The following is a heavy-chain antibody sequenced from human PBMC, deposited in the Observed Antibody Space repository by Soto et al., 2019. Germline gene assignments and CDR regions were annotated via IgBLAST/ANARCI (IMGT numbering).Heavy chain of an antibody. J-gene: IGHJ3*02. CDR1: GGSISSYY. Sequence: PSETLSLTCTVSGGSISSYYWSWIRQPPGKGLEWIGYIYYSGSTNYNPSLKSRVTISVDTSKNQFSLKLSSVTAADTAVYYCARGSIFGVGDYAFDIWGQGIMVTVSS. CDR2: IYYSGST. V-gene: IGHV4-59*01. CDR3: ARGSIFGVGDYAFDI. D-gene: IGHD3-3*01.